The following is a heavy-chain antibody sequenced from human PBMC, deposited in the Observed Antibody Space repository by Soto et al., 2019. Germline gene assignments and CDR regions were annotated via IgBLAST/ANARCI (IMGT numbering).Heavy chain of an antibody. Sequence: QVQLVQSGAEVKKPGSSVKVSCKASGDTFSSYAISWVRQAPGQGLEWMGGMIPIFGNANYAQKFKGRVTITEEESTSTDYMELSSLRSEDTAVYYCARADSSSRLMGDWGQGTLVTVSS. V-gene: IGHV1-69*12. J-gene: IGHJ4*02. CDR1: GDTFSSYA. CDR2: MIPIFGNA. CDR3: ARADSSSRLMGD. D-gene: IGHD6-6*01.